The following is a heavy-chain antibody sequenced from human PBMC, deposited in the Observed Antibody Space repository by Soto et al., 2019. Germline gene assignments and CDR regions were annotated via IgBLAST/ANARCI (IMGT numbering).Heavy chain of an antibody. CDR2: IWYDGRNK. Sequence: QVQLVESGGGVVQPGRSLRLSCAASGFTFSSYGRHWVRQAPGKGLEWVAVIWYDGRNKYYADSVKGRFPISRDNPKNTLYLQMNSLRAEDTAVYYCASDLLDGSGSYGNYWGQGTLVTVSS. V-gene: IGHV3-33*01. CDR3: ASDLLDGSGSYGNY. D-gene: IGHD3-10*01. CDR1: GFTFSSYG. J-gene: IGHJ4*02.